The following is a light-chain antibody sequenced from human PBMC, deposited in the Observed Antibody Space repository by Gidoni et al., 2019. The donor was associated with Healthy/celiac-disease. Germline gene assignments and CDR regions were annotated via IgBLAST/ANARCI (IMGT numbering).Light chain of an antibody. V-gene: IGLV5-45*01. CDR3: MIWHSSAWV. CDR1: SGFNVGTYR. Sequence: HAVLTPPAYLAASPGASASLTCTLRSGFNVGTYRIYWYQQKPGSPPQYLLRYKSDSDKQQGSGVPSRFSGSKDASANAGILLISGLQSEDEADYYCMIWHSSAWVFGGGTKLTVL. CDR2: YKSDSDK. J-gene: IGLJ3*02.